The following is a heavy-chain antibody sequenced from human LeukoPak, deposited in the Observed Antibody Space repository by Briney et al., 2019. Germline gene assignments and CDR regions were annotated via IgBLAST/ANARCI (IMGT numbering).Heavy chain of an antibody. Sequence: PGGSLRLTCAASGSTVSSYYMSWVRQAPGKGLEWVANIKQDGSEKYYVDSVKGRFTISRDNAKNSLYLQMNSLRAEDTAVYYCARCMTTIDYWGQGSLVTVSS. CDR3: ARCMTTIDY. CDR1: GSTVSSYY. J-gene: IGHJ4*02. V-gene: IGHV3-7*01. D-gene: IGHD4-11*01. CDR2: IKQDGSEK.